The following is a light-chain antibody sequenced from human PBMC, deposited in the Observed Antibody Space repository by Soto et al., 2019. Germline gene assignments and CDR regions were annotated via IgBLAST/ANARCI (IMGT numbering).Light chain of an antibody. J-gene: IGKJ1*01. Sequence: IQVTQSPSTLSASVGDRVTITCRASQSISSWLAWYQQKPGKPPNLLIYKASTLASGVPSRFSGSGSGTEFTLTINSLQPDDFATYYCQQYHSYSGTFGQGTKVDI. CDR2: KAS. CDR3: QQYHSYSGT. V-gene: IGKV1-5*03. CDR1: QSISSW.